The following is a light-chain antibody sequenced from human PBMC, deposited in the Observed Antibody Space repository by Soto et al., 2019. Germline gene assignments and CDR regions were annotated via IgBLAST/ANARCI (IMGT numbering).Light chain of an antibody. J-gene: IGLJ3*02. V-gene: IGLV2-14*03. CDR3: RSYTNTNSVV. Sequence: QSALTHPASVSGSPGQSITISCTGTSSDGGAYNWVAWYQQHPGKPPKLMICDVNNRPSGVSNRFSGSKSGNTAALTISGLQAEDEGDYYCRSYTNTNSVVFGGGTKVTVL. CDR2: DVN. CDR1: SSDGGAYNW.